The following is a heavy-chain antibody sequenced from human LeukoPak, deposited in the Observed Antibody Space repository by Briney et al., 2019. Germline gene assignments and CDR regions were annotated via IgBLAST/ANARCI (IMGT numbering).Heavy chain of an antibody. V-gene: IGHV4-59*01. CDR3: ASANYYYYYYMDV. J-gene: IGHJ6*03. CDR1: GGSLSSYY. CDR2: IYYSGST. Sequence: PSETLSLTCTVSGGSLSSYYWSWIRQPPGKGLEWIGYIYYSGSTNYSPSLMSGVTISVDASKNQFSLKLSSVAAADTAVYYCASANYYYYYYMDVWGKGTTVTVSS.